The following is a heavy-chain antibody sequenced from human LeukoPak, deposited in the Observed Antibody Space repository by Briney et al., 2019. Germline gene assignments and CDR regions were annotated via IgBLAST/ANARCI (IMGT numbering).Heavy chain of an antibody. J-gene: IGHJ4*02. CDR3: ARDLKIRGVISY. V-gene: IGHV1-2*02. CDR1: GYTFTGYY. Sequence: ASVKVSCKASGYTFTGYYMHWVRQAPGQGLEWMGWINPNSGGTNYAQKFQGRVTMTRDTSISTAYMELSRLRSDDTAVYYCARDLKIRGVISYWGQGTLVTVSS. CDR2: INPNSGGT. D-gene: IGHD3-10*01.